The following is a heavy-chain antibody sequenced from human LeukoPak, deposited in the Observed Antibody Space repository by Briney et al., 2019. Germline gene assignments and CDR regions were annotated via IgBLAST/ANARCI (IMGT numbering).Heavy chain of an antibody. CDR2: IIPIFGTA. Sequence: GASVKVSCKASGGTFSSYAISWARQAPGQGLEWMGGIIPIFGTANYAQKFQGRVTITTDKSTSTAYMELSSLRSEDTAVYYCARVVDYYYYCGMDVWGKGTTVTVSS. J-gene: IGHJ6*04. CDR1: GGTFSSYA. CDR3: ARVVDYYYYCGMDV. V-gene: IGHV1-69*05.